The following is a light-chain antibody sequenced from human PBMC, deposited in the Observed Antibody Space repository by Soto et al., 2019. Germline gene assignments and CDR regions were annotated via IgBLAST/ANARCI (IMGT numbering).Light chain of an antibody. CDR3: QKFDSVPT. J-gene: IGKJ1*01. CDR1: QGIGRS. Sequence: DIQMTQSPSSLSASVGDRVTITCRPSQGIGRSLAWYQQKSGAVPKLLIHSASTLQSGVPSRFSGSGSVTYFTLTSSSLQPEDAATYYCQKFDSVPTFGPGTRVEI. CDR2: SAS. V-gene: IGKV1-27*01.